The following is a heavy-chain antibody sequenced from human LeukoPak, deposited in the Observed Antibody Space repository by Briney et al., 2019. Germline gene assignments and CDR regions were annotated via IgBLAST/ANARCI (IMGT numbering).Heavy chain of an antibody. V-gene: IGHV3-23*01. CDR2: VSGSGDST. J-gene: IGHJ6*02. D-gene: IGHD5-24*01. Sequence: GGSLRLSCAASGFTFTSYAMSWVRQAPGKGLEWVSAVSGSGDSTYYADSVKGRFTISRDNSKNTLYLQMNSLRAEDTAVYYCAKDDGHYYGMDVWGQGTTVTVSS. CDR1: GFTFTSYA. CDR3: AKDDGHYYGMDV.